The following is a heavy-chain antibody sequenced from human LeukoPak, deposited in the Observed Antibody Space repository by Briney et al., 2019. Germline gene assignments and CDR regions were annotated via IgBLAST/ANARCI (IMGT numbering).Heavy chain of an antibody. D-gene: IGHD6-19*01. CDR2: IRYDGSNK. Sequence: GGSLRLSCAGSGFTFSSYWMSWVRQAPGKGLEWVAFIRYDGSNKYYADSVKGRFTISRDNSKNTLYLQMNSLRAEDTAVYYCAKGGGSGWYGYFDYWGQGTLVTVSS. V-gene: IGHV3-30*02. J-gene: IGHJ4*02. CDR1: GFTFSSYW. CDR3: AKGGGSGWYGYFDY.